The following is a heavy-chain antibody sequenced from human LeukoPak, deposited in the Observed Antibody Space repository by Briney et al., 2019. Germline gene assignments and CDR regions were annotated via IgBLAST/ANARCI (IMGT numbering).Heavy chain of an antibody. D-gene: IGHD2-2*01. CDR3: ARGGISARYCSSTSCYQWFDP. Sequence: ASVKVSCKASGYTFTSYDINWVRQATGQGLEWMGWMNPNSGNTGYAQEFQGRVTITRNTSISTAYMELSSLRSEDTAVYYCARGGISARYCSSTSCYQWFDPWGQGTLVTVSS. CDR2: MNPNSGNT. J-gene: IGHJ5*02. CDR1: GYTFTSYD. V-gene: IGHV1-8*03.